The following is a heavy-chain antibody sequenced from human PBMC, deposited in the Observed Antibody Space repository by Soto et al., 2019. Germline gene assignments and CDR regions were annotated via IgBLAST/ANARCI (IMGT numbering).Heavy chain of an antibody. Sequence: GGSLRLSCAASGFTLSSYWMHWVRQAPGKGLVWVSRINSDGSSTSYADSVKGRFTISRDNAKNTLYLQMNSLRAEDTAVYYCARDEGALRYFDWLLAGLNSNYYYYYGMDVWGQGTTVTVSS. D-gene: IGHD3-9*01. CDR1: GFTLSSYW. J-gene: IGHJ6*02. V-gene: IGHV3-74*01. CDR3: ARDEGALRYFDWLLAGLNSNYYYYYGMDV. CDR2: INSDGSST.